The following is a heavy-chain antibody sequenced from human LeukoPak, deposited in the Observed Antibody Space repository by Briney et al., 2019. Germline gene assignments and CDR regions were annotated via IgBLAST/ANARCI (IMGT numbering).Heavy chain of an antibody. CDR1: GFTVSSNY. J-gene: IGHJ4*02. V-gene: IGHV3-66*01. Sequence: GGSLRLSCEASGFTVSSNYMSWVRQAPGKGLEWVSVIYSGGSTYYADSVKGRFIISRDNSKNTLYLQMNSLRAEDTAVYYCARVDYGDYGFDYWGQGTLVTVSS. CDR3: ARVDYGDYGFDY. CDR2: IYSGGST. D-gene: IGHD4-17*01.